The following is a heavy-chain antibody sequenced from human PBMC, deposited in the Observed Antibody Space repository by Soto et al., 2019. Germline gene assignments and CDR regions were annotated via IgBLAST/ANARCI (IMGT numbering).Heavy chain of an antibody. D-gene: IGHD3-3*01. Sequence: QVQLQESGPGLVKPSQTLSLTCTVSGGSISSGGYYWSWIRQHPGKGLEWIGYIYYSGSTYYNPSHKSRVTISVDTSKNQFSLKLSSVTAADTAVYYCARELLYYDFWSGSPSGTFDIWGQGTMVTVSS. V-gene: IGHV4-31*03. CDR3: ARELLYYDFWSGSPSGTFDI. J-gene: IGHJ3*02. CDR1: GGSISSGGYY. CDR2: IYYSGST.